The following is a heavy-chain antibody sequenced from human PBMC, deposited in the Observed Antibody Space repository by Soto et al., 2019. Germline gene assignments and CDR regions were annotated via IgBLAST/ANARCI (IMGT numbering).Heavy chain of an antibody. Sequence: QVQLVESGGGLVKPGGSLRLSCAASGFTFSDYYMRWIRQAPGKGLEWISYINNSSSYTNYADSVKGRFTISRDNAKNSLYLQMNSQRAEDTAVYYCARTIAAAGGRRDFDRWGRCTLFTVSS. J-gene: IGHJ2*01. V-gene: IGHV3-11*05. CDR1: GFTFSDYY. CDR3: ARTIAAAGGRRDFDR. CDR2: INNSSSYT. D-gene: IGHD6-13*01.